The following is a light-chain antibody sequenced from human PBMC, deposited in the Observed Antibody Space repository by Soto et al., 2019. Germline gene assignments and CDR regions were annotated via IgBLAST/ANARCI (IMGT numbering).Light chain of an antibody. CDR3: HQSYETPHT. V-gene: IGKV1-39*01. J-gene: IGKJ4*01. Sequence: DIPMTQSPSSLAASVGDRVTISCRASQTISTYLNWYQKKPGNAPKLLIFGASSLHSGVPSRFGDGGSGTDFTLNISDLQPEVFATYYCHQSYETPHTFGGGTNVEI. CDR2: GAS. CDR1: QTISTY.